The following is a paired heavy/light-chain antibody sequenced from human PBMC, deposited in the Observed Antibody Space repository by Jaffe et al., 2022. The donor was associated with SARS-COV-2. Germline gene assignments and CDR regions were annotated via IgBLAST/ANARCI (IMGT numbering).Heavy chain of an antibody. J-gene: IGHJ6*02. Sequence: EGQLLESGGDLVQPGGSLRLSCAASGFTFSSYVMFWVRQAPGRGLEWVSSISGSGDDTYYADSVKGRFTISRDNSKNTVYLQMNSLRAEDTAVYFCSKVRDSSTYNLWGQGTTVTVSS. CDR2: ISGSGDDT. V-gene: IGHV3-23*01. D-gene: IGHD3-22*01. CDR3: SKVRDSSTYNL. CDR1: GFTFSSYV.
Light chain of an antibody. CDR3: QQYNSYPLT. Sequence: DIQMTQSPSTLSASVGDRVTITCRASQSISSWLAWYQQKPGKAPKLLIYKASSLESGVPLRFSGSGSGTEFTLTIGSLQPDDFATYYCQQYNSYPLTFGGGTKVEI. CDR2: KAS. J-gene: IGKJ4*01. CDR1: QSISSW. V-gene: IGKV1-5*03.